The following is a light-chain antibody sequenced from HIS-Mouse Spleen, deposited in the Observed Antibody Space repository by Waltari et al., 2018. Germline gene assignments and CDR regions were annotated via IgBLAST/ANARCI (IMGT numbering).Light chain of an antibody. CDR3: SSYTSSSTYV. Sequence: QSALTQPASVSGSPGQSITIPCTGTSSDVGGYNYVPWYQQHPGKAPNLMIYEVSNRPSGVSNRFSGSKSGNTASLTISGLQAEDEADYYCSSYTSSSTYVFGTGTKVTVL. J-gene: IGLJ1*01. V-gene: IGLV2-14*01. CDR1: SSDVGGYNY. CDR2: EVS.